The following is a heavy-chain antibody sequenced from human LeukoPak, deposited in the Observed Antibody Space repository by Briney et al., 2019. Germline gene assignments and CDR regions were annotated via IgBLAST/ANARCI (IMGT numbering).Heavy chain of an antibody. V-gene: IGHV4-59*01. CDR2: FYHSGSD. CDR3: VRGYCSGATCYHFDY. D-gene: IGHD2-15*01. CDR1: GASITSYY. Sequence: PSETLSHTCTVSGASITSYYWNWIRQPPGKGLEWIGYFYHSGSDNYNPSLKSRITISVDTSKNQFSLKLSSVTAADTAVYYCVRGYCSGATCYHFDYWGQGTLVTVSS. J-gene: IGHJ4*02.